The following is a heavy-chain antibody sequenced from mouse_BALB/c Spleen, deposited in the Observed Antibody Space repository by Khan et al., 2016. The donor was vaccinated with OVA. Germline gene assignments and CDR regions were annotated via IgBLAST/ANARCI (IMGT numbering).Heavy chain of an antibody. CDR1: GYTFTSYW. J-gene: IGHJ4*01. CDR3: TREVRLHYYAMDY. Sequence: QVQLQQPGAELVRPGASVKLSCKASGYTFTSYWINWVRQRPGQGLEWIGNIYPSDSYTNYNQKFKDKATLTVDRSSNTAYMQLSSPTSEDSAVYYCTREVRLHYYAMDYWGQGTSVTVSS. D-gene: IGHD2-14*01. CDR2: IYPSDSYT. V-gene: IGHV1-69*02.